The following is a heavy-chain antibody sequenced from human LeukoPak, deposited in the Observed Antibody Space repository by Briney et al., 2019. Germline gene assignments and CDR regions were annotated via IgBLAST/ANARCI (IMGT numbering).Heavy chain of an antibody. V-gene: IGHV2-5*02. Sequence: KESGPTLVKPTQTLTLTCTFSGFSLSTSGVGVGWIRQPPGKALEWLALIYWDDDKRYSPSLTSRLTITKDTSKNQVVLTMTNMDPVDTATYYCAHVVEQQLRGHYWGQGTLVTVSS. J-gene: IGHJ4*02. CDR1: GFSLSTSGVG. CDR3: AHVVEQQLRGHY. CDR2: IYWDDDK. D-gene: IGHD6-13*01.